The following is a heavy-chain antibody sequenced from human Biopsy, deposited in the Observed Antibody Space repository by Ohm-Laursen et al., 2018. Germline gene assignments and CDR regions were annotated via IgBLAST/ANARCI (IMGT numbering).Heavy chain of an antibody. V-gene: IGHV4-4*07. CDR2: IYPGGGT. CDR1: GDSIRNYY. CDR3: AGIVLGPTNDAFDI. J-gene: IGHJ3*02. Sequence: SQTLSLTCTVSGDSIRNYYWSWTRQAAGKGLEWIGRIYPGGGTIYNPSLKSRVTMSVDTSKNHFSLNLNSVTAADTAVYYCAGIVLGPTNDAFDIWGQGTMVTVSS. D-gene: IGHD1-26*01.